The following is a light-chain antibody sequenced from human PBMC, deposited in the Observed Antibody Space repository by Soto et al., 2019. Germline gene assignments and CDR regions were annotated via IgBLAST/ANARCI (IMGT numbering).Light chain of an antibody. Sequence: QSALTQPASVSGSPGQSITISCTGTSSDVGGYNYVSWYQQHPGKAPKLMIYEVGNRPSGVSNRFSGSKSGNTASLTISGLQAEDEADYYCSSYTSSSTRVFGVGTKLTVL. CDR1: SSDVGGYNY. V-gene: IGLV2-14*01. J-gene: IGLJ3*02. CDR2: EVG. CDR3: SSYTSSSTRV.